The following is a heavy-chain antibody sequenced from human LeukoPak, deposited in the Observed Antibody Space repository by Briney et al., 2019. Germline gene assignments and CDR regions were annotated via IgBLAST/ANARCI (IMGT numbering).Heavy chain of an antibody. CDR2: ISIRSSYI. J-gene: IGHJ4*02. D-gene: IGHD4-17*01. CDR1: GFTFSSYS. V-gene: IGHV3-21*01. CDR3: ARGRYGDYGDY. Sequence: GGSLRLSCAASGFTFSSYSMNGVRQAPGKGRDWVSSISIRSSYIYYADSVKGRFTLSRDNAKTSLYLQMNSLRAEDTAVYYCARGRYGDYGDYWGQGTLVTVSS.